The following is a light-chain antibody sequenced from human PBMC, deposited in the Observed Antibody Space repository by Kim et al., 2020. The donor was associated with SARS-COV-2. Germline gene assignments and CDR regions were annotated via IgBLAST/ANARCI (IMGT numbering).Light chain of an antibody. J-gene: IGLJ3*02. CDR1: SGHSSYA. CDR3: QTWGTGV. CDR2: LNSDGSH. V-gene: IGLV4-69*01. Sequence: LGASGKRTCTLSSGHSSYAIAWHQQQPEKGPRYLMKLNSDGSHSKGDGIPDRFSGSSSGAERYLTISSLQSEDEADYYCQTWGTGVFGGGTQLTVL.